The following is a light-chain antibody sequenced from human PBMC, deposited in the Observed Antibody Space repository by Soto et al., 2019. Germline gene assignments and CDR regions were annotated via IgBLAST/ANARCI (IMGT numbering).Light chain of an antibody. J-gene: IGLJ2*01. V-gene: IGLV2-23*03. CDR2: EGS. CDR1: SSDVGSYNL. CDR3: CSYGGFSTFVL. Sequence: QSALTQPASVSGSSGQSITISCTGTSSDVGSYNLVSWYQHHPGKAPKLLIFEGSKRPSGVSYRFSGSKSGNTASLTISGLQAEDEADYHCCSYGGFSTFVLFGGGTKGTVL.